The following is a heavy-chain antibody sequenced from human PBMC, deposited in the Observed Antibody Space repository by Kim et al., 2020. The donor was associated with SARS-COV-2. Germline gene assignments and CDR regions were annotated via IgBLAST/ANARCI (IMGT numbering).Heavy chain of an antibody. J-gene: IGHJ4*02. CDR1: GGSISSYF. CDR3: ARFISWFYVAAGTSNYFDY. V-gene: IGHV4-59*01. CDR2: IYYSGST. D-gene: IGHD6-13*01. Sequence: SETLSLTCTVSGGSISSYFWSWIRQPPGKGLEWIGYIYYSGSTNYNPSLKSRVTISLDTSKNQFSLKLSSVTAADTAVYYCARFISWFYVAAGTSNYFDYWGQGTLVTVSS.